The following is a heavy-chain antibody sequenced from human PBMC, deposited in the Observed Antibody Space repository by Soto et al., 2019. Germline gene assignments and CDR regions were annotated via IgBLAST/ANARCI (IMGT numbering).Heavy chain of an antibody. D-gene: IGHD1-26*01. CDR2: INHIGTT. V-gene: IGHV4-34*01. Sequence: SETLSLTCAVYGGSFKNYCWTWIRQAPGKGLEWIGEINHIGTTNYNPSLKSRVTISVDTSKNQFSLKLSSVTAADTAVYYCARGSGSFIGYWGQGTLVTVSS. J-gene: IGHJ4*02. CDR3: ARGSGSFIGY. CDR1: GGSFKNYC.